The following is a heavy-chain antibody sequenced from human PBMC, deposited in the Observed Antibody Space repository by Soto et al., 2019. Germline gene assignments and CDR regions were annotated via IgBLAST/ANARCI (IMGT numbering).Heavy chain of an antibody. CDR3: AKDRRYYDSSGLFDY. CDR2: ISGSGGST. Sequence: WGSLRLSCAASGFTFSSYAMSWVRQAPGKGLEWFSGISGSGGSTHYADSVKGRFTISRDNSKNTLYLQMNSLRAEDTAVYYCAKDRRYYDSSGLFDYWGQGTLVTVSS. D-gene: IGHD3-22*01. V-gene: IGHV3-23*01. J-gene: IGHJ4*02. CDR1: GFTFSSYA.